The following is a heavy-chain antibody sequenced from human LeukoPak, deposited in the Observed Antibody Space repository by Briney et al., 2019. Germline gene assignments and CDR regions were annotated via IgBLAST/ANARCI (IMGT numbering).Heavy chain of an antibody. CDR3: ARVSSSPNYYYYYMDV. V-gene: IGHV1-8*01. D-gene: IGHD6-13*01. J-gene: IGHJ6*03. Sequence: ASVKVSCKASGYTFTSYDINWVRQATGQGLEWMGWMNPNSGNTGYAQKFQGRVTVTRNTSISTAYMELSSLRSEDTAVYYCARVSSSPNYYYYYMDVWGKGTTVTVSS. CDR1: GYTFTSYD. CDR2: MNPNSGNT.